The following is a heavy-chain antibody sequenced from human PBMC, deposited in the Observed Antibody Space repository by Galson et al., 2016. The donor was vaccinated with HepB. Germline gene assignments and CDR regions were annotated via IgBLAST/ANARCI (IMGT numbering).Heavy chain of an antibody. V-gene: IGHV1-18*04. CDR2: ISGYNGDT. Sequence: SVKVSCKASGYTFTSYGISWVRQAPGQGLEWMGWISGYNGDTNYAPKLQGRVTMTTDTSTNQAYMELRSLRSDDAAVYYGARDPGFDYWGQGTLLTVSS. CDR1: GYTFTSYG. J-gene: IGHJ4*02. D-gene: IGHD1-14*01. CDR3: ARDPGFDY.